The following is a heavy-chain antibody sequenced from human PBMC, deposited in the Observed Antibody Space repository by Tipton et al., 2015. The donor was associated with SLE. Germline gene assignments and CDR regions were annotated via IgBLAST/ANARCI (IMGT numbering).Heavy chain of an antibody. CDR3: ARGLNYYDSSGYEWFGP. D-gene: IGHD3-22*01. CDR2: INHSGST. Sequence: TLSLTCAVYGGSFSGYYWSWIRQPPGKGLEWIGEINHSGSTNYNPSLKSRVTISVDTSKNQFSLKLSSVTAADTAVYYCARGLNYYDSSGYEWFGPWGQGTLVTVSS. V-gene: IGHV4-34*01. J-gene: IGHJ5*02. CDR1: GGSFSGYY.